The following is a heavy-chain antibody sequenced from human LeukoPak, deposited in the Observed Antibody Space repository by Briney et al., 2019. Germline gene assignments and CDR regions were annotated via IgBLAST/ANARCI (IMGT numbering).Heavy chain of an antibody. CDR1: GFIFRSYS. CDR2: IWYDGSNK. V-gene: IGHV3-33*06. Sequence: GGSLRLSCAASGFIFRSYSMNWVRQAPGKGLEWVAVIWYDGSNKYYADSVKGRFTISRDNSKNTLYLQMNSLRAEDTAVYYCAKPNSPGYYDFWSGYYCWGQGTLVTVSS. D-gene: IGHD3-3*01. CDR3: AKPNSPGYYDFWSGYYC. J-gene: IGHJ4*02.